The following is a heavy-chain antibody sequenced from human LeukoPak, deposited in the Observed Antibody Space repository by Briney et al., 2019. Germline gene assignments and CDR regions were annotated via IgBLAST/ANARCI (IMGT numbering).Heavy chain of an antibody. CDR2: INPSGGST. V-gene: IGHV1-46*03. CDR3: VRDASGWPFDP. D-gene: IGHD6-19*01. Sequence: ASVKVSCKASGYTFTSYYMHWVRQAPGQGLEWMGIINPSGGSTSYAQKFQGRVTMTRDTSTSTVYMELSSLRSEDTAVYYCVRDASGWPFDPWGQGTLVTVSS. CDR1: GYTFTSYY. J-gene: IGHJ5*02.